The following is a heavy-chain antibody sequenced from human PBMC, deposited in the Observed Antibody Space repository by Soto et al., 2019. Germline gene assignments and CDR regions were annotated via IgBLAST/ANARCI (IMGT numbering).Heavy chain of an antibody. D-gene: IGHD6-13*01. CDR2: INPTSGSA. J-gene: IGHJ4*02. CDR3: ARDVAAADY. V-gene: IGHV1-8*01. Sequence: GASVKVSCKASGYTFTSYDINWVRQATGQGLEWMAIINPTSGSAGYAQKFQGRVTITRDTSASTAYMELSSLRSEDTAVYYCARDVAAADYWGQGTLVTVSS. CDR1: GYTFTSYD.